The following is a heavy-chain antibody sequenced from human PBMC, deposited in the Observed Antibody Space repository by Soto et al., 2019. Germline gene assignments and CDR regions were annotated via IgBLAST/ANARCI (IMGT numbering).Heavy chain of an antibody. Sequence: ASVKVSCKASGGTFSSYAISWVRQAPGQGLEWMGGIIPIFGTANYAQKFQGRVTITADESTSTAYMELSSLRSEDTAVYYCARDSEYSYGRIYYYFGMDVWGQGTTVTVSS. D-gene: IGHD5-18*01. J-gene: IGHJ6*02. CDR2: IIPIFGTA. V-gene: IGHV1-69*13. CDR1: GGTFSSYA. CDR3: ARDSEYSYGRIYYYFGMDV.